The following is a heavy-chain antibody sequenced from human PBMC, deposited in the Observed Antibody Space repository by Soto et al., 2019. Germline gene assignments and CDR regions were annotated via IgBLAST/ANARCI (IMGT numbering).Heavy chain of an antibody. Sequence: PLPTLSLTCAISGESVCSNSAAWNWFRQSPSRGPEWLGRTYHGSKWSTDYAVTVKSRISVNTDTSRNQFSLQLSSVTPEDTGVYYCARGWLRTGFDTWGQGTMVTVSS. CDR2: TYHGSKWST. CDR3: ARGWLRTGFDT. CDR1: GESVCSNSAA. D-gene: IGHD2-8*02. J-gene: IGHJ3*02. V-gene: IGHV6-1*01.